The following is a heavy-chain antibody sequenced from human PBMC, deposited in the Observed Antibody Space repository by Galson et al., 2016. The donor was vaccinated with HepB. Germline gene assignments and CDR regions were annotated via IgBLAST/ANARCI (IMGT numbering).Heavy chain of an antibody. J-gene: IGHJ4*02. CDR1: GFTFSSYA. V-gene: IGHV3-23*01. D-gene: IGHD3-22*01. CDR3: AKDKYYDTSALIDY. Sequence: SLRLSCAASGFTFSSYAMSWVRQAPGKGLEWVSGISGSGGSTFYADSVRGRFTISRDNSKNTPYLQMKTLRAEDTAVYYCAKDKYYDTSALIDYWGQGTLVTVSS. CDR2: ISGSGGST.